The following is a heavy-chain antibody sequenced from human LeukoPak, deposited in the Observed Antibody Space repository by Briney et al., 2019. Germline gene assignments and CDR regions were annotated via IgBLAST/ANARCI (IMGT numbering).Heavy chain of an antibody. D-gene: IGHD4-17*01. CDR3: ARTDYGDYESGYYFDY. Sequence: SETLSLTCTVSGGSISSSSYYWSWIRQPAGKGLEWIGRIYTSGSTNYNPSLKSRVTMSVDTSKNQFSLKLSSVTAADTAVYYCARTDYGDYESGYYFDYWGQGTLVTVSS. CDR1: GGSISSSSYY. J-gene: IGHJ4*02. V-gene: IGHV4-61*02. CDR2: IYTSGST.